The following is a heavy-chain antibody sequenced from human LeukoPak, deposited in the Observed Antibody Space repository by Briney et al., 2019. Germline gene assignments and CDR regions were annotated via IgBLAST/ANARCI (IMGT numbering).Heavy chain of an antibody. CDR2: ISYSGGT. D-gene: IGHD1-26*01. Sequence: SETLSLTCTVSGVSISGYYWSWIRQPPGKGLEWTGYISYSGGTNYNPSLKSRVTISVDRSKNQFSLKLSSVTAADTAVYYCARGPTTNWFDPWGQGTLVTVSS. J-gene: IGHJ5*02. CDR3: ARGPTTNWFDP. CDR1: GVSISGYY. V-gene: IGHV4-59*12.